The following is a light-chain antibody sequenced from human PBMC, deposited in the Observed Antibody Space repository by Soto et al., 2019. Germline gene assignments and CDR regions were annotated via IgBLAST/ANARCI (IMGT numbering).Light chain of an antibody. CDR3: AAWDDSLNVWV. CDR2: GNS. Sequence: QSVLTQPPSASGTPGQRVTISCSGSSSNIGSNTVNWYQQLPGTAPKLLIYGNSHRPSGVPDRFSGSKSGSSASLAISGLQSEDEADYYCAAWDDSLNVWVFGGGTKLTVL. J-gene: IGLJ3*02. V-gene: IGLV1-44*01. CDR1: SSNIGSNT.